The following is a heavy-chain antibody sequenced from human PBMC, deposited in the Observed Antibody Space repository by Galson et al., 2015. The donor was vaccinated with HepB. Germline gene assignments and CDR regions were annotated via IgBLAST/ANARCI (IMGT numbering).Heavy chain of an antibody. CDR1: GFTFTRYA. V-gene: IGHV3-23*01. J-gene: IGHJ4*02. D-gene: IGHD2-15*01. CDR2: ITSSVGKT. Sequence: SLRLSCAASGFTFTRYAMTWVRQAPGKGLEWVASITSSVGKTYYTDSVKGRFTISRDNSKNTLFLQLNSLRAEDTAVYYCAKDGIMVANNPYHFHYWGQGTLVTVSS. CDR3: AKDGIMVANNPYHFHY.